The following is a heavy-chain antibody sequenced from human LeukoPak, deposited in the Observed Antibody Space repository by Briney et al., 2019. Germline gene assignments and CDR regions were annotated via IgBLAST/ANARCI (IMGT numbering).Heavy chain of an antibody. CDR3: ARHGNYGDYSGIFDY. V-gene: IGHV4-4*07. Sequence: SETLSLTCTVSGGSISSYYWSWIRQPAGKGLEWIGRIYTSGSTNYNPSLKSRVTMSVDTSKNQFSLKLSSVTAADTAVYYCARHGNYGDYSGIFDYWGQGTLVTVSS. CDR2: IYTSGST. CDR1: GGSISSYY. J-gene: IGHJ4*02. D-gene: IGHD4-17*01.